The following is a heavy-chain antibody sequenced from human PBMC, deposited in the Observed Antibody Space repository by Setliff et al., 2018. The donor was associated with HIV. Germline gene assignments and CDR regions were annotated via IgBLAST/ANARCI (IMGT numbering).Heavy chain of an antibody. Sequence: GASVKVSCKPSGYIFSNYYLHWVRQGPGQGLEWMGLINPSGAGTSYAQKFEGRVTMTRDTSTDTVYMELSSLRSEDTAVYYCARDLPSLVGAIHDAFDIWGQGTMVTVSS. J-gene: IGHJ3*02. CDR1: GYIFSNYY. V-gene: IGHV1-46*01. D-gene: IGHD1-26*01. CDR3: ARDLPSLVGAIHDAFDI. CDR2: INPSGAGT.